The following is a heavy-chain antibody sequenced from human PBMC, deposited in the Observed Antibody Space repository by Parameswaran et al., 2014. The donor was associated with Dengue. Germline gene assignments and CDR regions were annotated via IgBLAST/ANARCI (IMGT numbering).Heavy chain of an antibody. Sequence: SETLSLTCTVSGDSISSSSYYWGWIRQPPGKGLEWIGSIFYTGSTHYNPSLKSRVTISVDTSKNQFSLKLSSVTAADTAVYYCARPFRISGVVKISAFDIWGQGTMVTVSS. V-gene: IGHV4-39*01. D-gene: IGHD3-3*01. CDR2: IFYTGST. CDR3: ARPFRISGVVKISAFDI. CDR1: GDSISSSSYY. J-gene: IGHJ3*02.